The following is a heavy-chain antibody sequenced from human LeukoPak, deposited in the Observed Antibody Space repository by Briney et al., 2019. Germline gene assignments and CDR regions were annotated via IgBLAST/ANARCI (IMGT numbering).Heavy chain of an antibody. CDR3: ASSGNDSGYGPDFDY. CDR1: GGTFSSYA. CDR2: IIPIFGTA. J-gene: IGHJ4*02. Sequence: GASVKVSCKASGGTFSSYATSWVRQAPGQGLEWMGGIIPIFGTANYAQKFQGRVTITTDESTSTAYMELSSLRSEDTAVYYCASSGNDSGYGPDFDYWGQGTLVTVSS. D-gene: IGHD5-12*01. V-gene: IGHV1-69*05.